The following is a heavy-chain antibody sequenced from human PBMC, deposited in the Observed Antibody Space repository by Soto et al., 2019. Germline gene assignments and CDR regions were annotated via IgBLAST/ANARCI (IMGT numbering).Heavy chain of an antibody. Sequence: GGSLRLSCAASGFTFSDYYISWIRQAPGKGQEWVSYISSSGSTIYYADSVKGRFTISRDNAKNSLYLKMNSLRAEDTAGCYCARVSPPFDYWGQGTLVTVSS. CDR2: ISSSGSTI. D-gene: IGHD3-3*02. CDR1: GFTFSDYY. V-gene: IGHV3-11*01. J-gene: IGHJ4*02. CDR3: ARVSPPFDY.